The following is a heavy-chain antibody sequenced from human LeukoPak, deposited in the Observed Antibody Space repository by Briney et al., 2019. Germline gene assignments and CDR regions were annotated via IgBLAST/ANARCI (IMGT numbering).Heavy chain of an antibody. CDR1: GYTFTSYY. V-gene: IGHV1-46*01. J-gene: IGHJ4*02. D-gene: IGHD6-13*01. Sequence: ASVKVSCKASGYTFTSYYMHWVRQAPGQGLEWMGIINPSGGSTSYAQKFQGSVTMTRDTSTSTAYMELRSLRSDDTAVYYCASGAAAGSFDYWGQGTLVTVSS. CDR2: INPSGGST. CDR3: ASGAAAGSFDY.